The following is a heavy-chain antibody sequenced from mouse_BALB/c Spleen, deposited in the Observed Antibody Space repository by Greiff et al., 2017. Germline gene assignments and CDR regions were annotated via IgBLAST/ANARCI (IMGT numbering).Heavy chain of an antibody. Sequence: VQLKESGAELVKPGASVKLSCTASGFNIKDTYMHWVKQRPEQGLEWIGRIDPANGNTKYDPKFQGKATITADTSSNTAYLQLSSLTSEDTAVYYCARGGGRGAMDYWGQGTSVTVSS. J-gene: IGHJ4*01. CDR3: ARGGGRGAMDY. D-gene: IGHD3-3*01. CDR2: IDPANGNT. CDR1: GFNIKDTY. V-gene: IGHV14-3*02.